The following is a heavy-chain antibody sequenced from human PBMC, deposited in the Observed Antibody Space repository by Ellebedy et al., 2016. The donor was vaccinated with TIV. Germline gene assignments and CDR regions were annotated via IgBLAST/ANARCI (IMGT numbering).Heavy chain of an antibody. V-gene: IGHV1-3*01. CDR1: GYTFTSYG. CDR3: AKDPYSSSAWNRYFDN. D-gene: IGHD6-6*01. Sequence: ASVKVSXXASGYTFTSYGIHWVRLAPGQRLEWMGWIHPGNGDTKYSRKFQGRVTISRDTSATTAYMELSSLRSEDTAVYYCAKDPYSSSAWNRYFDNWGQGTLVTVSS. CDR2: IHPGNGDT. J-gene: IGHJ4*02.